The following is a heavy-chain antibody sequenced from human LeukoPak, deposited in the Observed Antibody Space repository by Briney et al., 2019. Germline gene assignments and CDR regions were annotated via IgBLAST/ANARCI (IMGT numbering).Heavy chain of an antibody. CDR1: GGSISSYY. D-gene: IGHD3-9*01. CDR2: IYYSGST. J-gene: IGHJ5*02. V-gene: IGHV4-59*01. CDR3: ARGSGFDWLLNWFDP. Sequence: QPSETLSLTCTVSGGSISSYYWSWIRQPPGKGRGGMGYIYYSGSTNYNPSLKSRVTISVDTSKNQFSLKLSSVTAADTAVYYCARGSGFDWLLNWFDPWGQGTLVTVSS.